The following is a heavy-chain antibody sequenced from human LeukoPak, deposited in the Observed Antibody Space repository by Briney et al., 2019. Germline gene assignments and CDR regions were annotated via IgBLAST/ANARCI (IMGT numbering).Heavy chain of an antibody. CDR3: AREGEMATIDY. D-gene: IGHD5-24*01. J-gene: IGHJ4*02. CDR1: GGSISSGGYS. V-gene: IGHV4-30-2*01. CDR2: IYHSGST. Sequence: SQTLSLTCAVSGGSISSGGYSWSWIRQPPGKGLEWIGYIYHSGSTYYNPSLKSRVTISVDRSKNQFSLKLSSVTAADTAVYYCAREGEMATIDYWGQGTLVTVSS.